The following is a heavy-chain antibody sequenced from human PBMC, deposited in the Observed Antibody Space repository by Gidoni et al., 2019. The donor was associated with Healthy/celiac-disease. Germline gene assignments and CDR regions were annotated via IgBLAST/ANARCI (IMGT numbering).Heavy chain of an antibody. D-gene: IGHD2-2*01. J-gene: IGHJ4*02. CDR2: ISYDGSKK. V-gene: IGHV3-30*01. CDR1: GFTFSTSA. Sequence: VQLVESGGGVVQPGRSLRLSCAASGFTFSTSAMHWVRQAPGKGLEWVAVISYDGSKKYYADSVKGRFTISRDKSKNTLYLQMNSLRAEDTAVYYCARDPAFGYEASSHFDYWGQGTLVTVSS. CDR3: ARDPAFGYEASSHFDY.